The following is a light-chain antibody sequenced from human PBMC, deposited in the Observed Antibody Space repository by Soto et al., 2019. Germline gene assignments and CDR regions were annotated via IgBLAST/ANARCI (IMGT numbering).Light chain of an antibody. J-gene: IGKJ1*01. CDR3: LQVSSYPRT. V-gene: IGKV1-12*01. CDR1: RGIGDR. Sequence: DIQMIHSPSSLSAVVGARVTNPXXASRGIGDRLAWFQQKPGKAPQFLIQTASNLQSGVPSRFSGSGSGTEFTLSINSLQPEDNGTYYCLQVSSYPRTFGQGTKVDI. CDR2: TAS.